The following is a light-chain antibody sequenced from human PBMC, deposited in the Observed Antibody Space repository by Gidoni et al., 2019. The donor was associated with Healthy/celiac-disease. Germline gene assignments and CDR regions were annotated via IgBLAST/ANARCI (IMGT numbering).Light chain of an antibody. CDR3: QQYDNLLT. V-gene: IGKV1-33*01. J-gene: IGKJ4*01. CDR1: QDISNY. Sequence: DITMTQSPSSLSASVGDRVTITCQASQDISNYVNWYQQKPGKAPKLLIYDASNLETGVPSRFSGSGSGTDFTFTISSLQPEDIATYYCQQYDNLLTFGGGTKVEIK. CDR2: DAS.